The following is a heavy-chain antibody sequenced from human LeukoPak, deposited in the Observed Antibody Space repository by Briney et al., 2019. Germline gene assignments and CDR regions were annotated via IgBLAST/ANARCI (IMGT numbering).Heavy chain of an antibody. Sequence: SVKVSCKASGYTFTSYDINWVRQATGQGLEWMGWMNPNSGNTGYAQKFQGRVTMTRNTSISTAYMELSSLRSEDTAVYYCARVYCSGGSCSYYYGMDVWGQGTTVTVSS. V-gene: IGHV1-8*01. CDR1: GYTFTSYD. D-gene: IGHD2-15*01. CDR3: ARVYCSGGSCSYYYGMDV. CDR2: MNPNSGNT. J-gene: IGHJ6*02.